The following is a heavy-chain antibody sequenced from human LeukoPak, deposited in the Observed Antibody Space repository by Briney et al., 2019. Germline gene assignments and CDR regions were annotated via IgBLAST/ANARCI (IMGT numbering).Heavy chain of an antibody. D-gene: IGHD4-17*01. V-gene: IGHV4-31*03. CDR2: IYYSGST. CDR1: GGSISSGGYY. CDR3: ARCEALDYGDYQYYFDY. Sequence: SETLSLTCTVSGGSISSGGYYWSWIRQHPGKGLEWIGYIYYSGSTYYNPSLKIRVTISVDTSKNQFSLKLSSVTAADTAVYYCARCEALDYGDYQYYFDYWGQGTLVTVSS. J-gene: IGHJ4*02.